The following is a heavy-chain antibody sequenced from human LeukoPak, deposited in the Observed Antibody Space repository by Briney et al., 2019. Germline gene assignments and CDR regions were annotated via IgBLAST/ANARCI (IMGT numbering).Heavy chain of an antibody. CDR1: GFTFSSYW. D-gene: IGHD1-26*01. CDR3: ARDRGTKGRAYFDY. J-gene: IGHJ4*02. CDR2: ISSSGSTI. Sequence: PGGSLRLSCAASGFTFSSYWMSWVRQAPGKGLEWVSYISSSGSTIYYADSVKGRFTISRDNAKNSLYLQMNSLRAEDTAVYYCARDRGTKGRAYFDYWGQGTLVTVSS. V-gene: IGHV3-48*04.